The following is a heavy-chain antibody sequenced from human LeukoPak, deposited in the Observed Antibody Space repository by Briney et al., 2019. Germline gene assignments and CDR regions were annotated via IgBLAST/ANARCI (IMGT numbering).Heavy chain of an antibody. CDR1: RFTFSSYG. D-gene: IGHD3-3*01. Sequence: GRSLRLSCAASRFTFSSYGMHWVRQAPGKGLEWVAVISSDGGNKYHADSVKGRFTISRDNSKNTLYLEMSSLRAEDTAVYYCAKDQAYDFWSGYNAIDYWGQGTLVTVSS. CDR3: AKDQAYDFWSGYNAIDY. V-gene: IGHV3-30*18. J-gene: IGHJ4*02. CDR2: ISSDGGNK.